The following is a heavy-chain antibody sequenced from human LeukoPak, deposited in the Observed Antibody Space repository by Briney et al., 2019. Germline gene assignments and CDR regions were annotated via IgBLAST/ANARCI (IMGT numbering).Heavy chain of an antibody. CDR3: ARDDDSSGAFDI. CDR1: GYTFTGYY. D-gene: IGHD3-22*01. J-gene: IGHJ3*02. V-gene: IGHV1-2*02. CDR2: INPNSGGT. Sequence: GASVKVSCKASGYTFTGYYIHWVRQAPGQGLEWMGWINPNSGGTNYAQKFQGRVTMTRDTSISTAYMELSRLRSDDTAVYYCARDDDSSGAFDIWGQGTMVTVSS.